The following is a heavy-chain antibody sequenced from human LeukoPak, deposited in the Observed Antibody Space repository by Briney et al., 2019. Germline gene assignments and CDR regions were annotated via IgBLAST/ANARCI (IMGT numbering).Heavy chain of an antibody. Sequence: GGSLRLSCAASGFTFSGSAMHWVRQASGKGLEWVGRIRRKANSYATAYAASVKGRFTISRDDSKNTAYLQMNSLKTEDTAVYYCTRRSGDYRTDYWGQGTLVTVSS. CDR1: GFTFSGSA. J-gene: IGHJ4*02. CDR3: TRRSGDYRTDY. CDR2: IRRKANSYAT. V-gene: IGHV3-73*01. D-gene: IGHD4-17*01.